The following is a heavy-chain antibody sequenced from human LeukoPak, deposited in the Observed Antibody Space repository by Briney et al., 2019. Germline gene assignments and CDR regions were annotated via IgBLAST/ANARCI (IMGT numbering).Heavy chain of an antibody. V-gene: IGHV4-59*11. D-gene: IGHD3-22*01. CDR2: IYYSGST. CDR3: ARTNYYDSSGYRYYYYYYMDV. J-gene: IGHJ6*03. CDR1: GGSISSHY. Sequence: SETLSLTCTVSGGSISSHYWSWIRQPPGKGLEWIGYIYYSGSTNYNPSLKSRVTISVDTSKNQFSLKLSSVTAADTAVYYCARTNYYDSSGYRYYYYYYMDVWGKGTTVTVSS.